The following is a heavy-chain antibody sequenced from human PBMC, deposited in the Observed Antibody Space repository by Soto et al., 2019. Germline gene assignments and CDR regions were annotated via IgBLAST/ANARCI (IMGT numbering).Heavy chain of an antibody. CDR1: GFTFSNYW. Sequence: EVQLVESGGALVQPVGSLRLSCAASGFTFSNYWMHWVRQAPGKGLVWTSRINDQGGSPTYGDSVKGRLTISRDNVKNPLYLQMGSRSAVDLAVYYCVSGLEWGLRGQGTLVTVSS. CDR2: INDQGGSP. V-gene: IGHV3-74*01. D-gene: IGHD1-26*01. J-gene: IGHJ4*02. CDR3: VSGLEWGL.